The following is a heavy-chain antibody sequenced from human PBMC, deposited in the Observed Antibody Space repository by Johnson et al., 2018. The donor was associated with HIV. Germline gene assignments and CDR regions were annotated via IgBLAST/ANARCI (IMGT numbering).Heavy chain of an antibody. CDR1: GFIFSSYA. J-gene: IGHJ3*02. D-gene: IGHD6-13*01. CDR3: TRARYSSSWYNGDAFDI. Sequence: EVQLVESGGGLVQPGGSLRLSCAASGFIFSSYAMHWVRQAPGKGLEWVSGIDWNGGSTSYADSVRGRFTISRDNAKNSLYLQMNSLRAEDTALYYCTRARYSSSWYNGDAFDIWGQGTMVTVSS. V-gene: IGHV3-20*04. CDR2: IDWNGGST.